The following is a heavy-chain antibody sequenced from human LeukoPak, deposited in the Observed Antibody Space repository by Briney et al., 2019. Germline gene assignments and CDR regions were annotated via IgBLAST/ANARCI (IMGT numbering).Heavy chain of an antibody. CDR2: IIPILGIA. J-gene: IGHJ5*02. CDR3: ARDKVYGSGSYYWFDP. V-gene: IGHV1-69*04. CDR1: GGTFSSYA. Sequence: SVKVSCKASGGTFSSYAISWVRLAPGQGLEWMGRIIPILGIANYAQKFQGRVTITADKSTSTAYMELSSLRSEDTAVYYCARDKVYGSGSYYWFDPWGQGTLVTVSS. D-gene: IGHD3-10*01.